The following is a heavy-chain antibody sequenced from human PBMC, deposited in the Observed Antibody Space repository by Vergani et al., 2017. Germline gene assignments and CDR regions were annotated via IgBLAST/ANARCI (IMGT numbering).Heavy chain of an antibody. CDR3: ASVHRPAHTDAFDI. V-gene: IGHV4-34*01. D-gene: IGHD1-14*01. CDR1: GGSFSGYY. CDR2: INHSGST. Sequence: QVQLQQWGAGLLKPSETLSLTCAVYGGSFSGYYWSWIRQPPGKGLEWIGEINHSGSTNYNPSLKSRVTISVDTSKNQFSLKLSSVTAADTAVYYCASVHRPAHTDAFDIWGQGTMVTVSS. J-gene: IGHJ3*02.